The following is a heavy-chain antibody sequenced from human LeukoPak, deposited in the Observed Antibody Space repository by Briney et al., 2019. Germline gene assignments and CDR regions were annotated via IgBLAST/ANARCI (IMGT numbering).Heavy chain of an antibody. D-gene: IGHD3-16*01. Sequence: GGSLRLSCAVSGITVSGNYMTWVRQAPGKGLDWVSAIYSGGSTYYADSVKGRFTISRDNSENTLYLQMNSLRPEDTAVYYCASLGYWGQGTLVTVSS. CDR1: GITVSGNY. CDR2: IYSGGST. J-gene: IGHJ4*02. V-gene: IGHV3-66*02. CDR3: ASLGY.